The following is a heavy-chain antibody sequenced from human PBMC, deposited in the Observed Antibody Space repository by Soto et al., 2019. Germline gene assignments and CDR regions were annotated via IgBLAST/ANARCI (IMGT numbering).Heavy chain of an antibody. CDR3: ARMYSSGSGGIHP. CDR2: FYSSGSI. V-gene: IGHV4-31*03. D-gene: IGHD6-19*01. J-gene: IGHJ5*02. Sequence: SETLSLTCFVSGYSITAGGYYWSWIRHHPGKGLEWIGSFYSSGSIIYNPSLRSRVSISGDTSSNQFSMSLTSVTAADTARYYCARMYSSGSGGIHPWGQGTRVTV. CDR1: GYSITAGGYY.